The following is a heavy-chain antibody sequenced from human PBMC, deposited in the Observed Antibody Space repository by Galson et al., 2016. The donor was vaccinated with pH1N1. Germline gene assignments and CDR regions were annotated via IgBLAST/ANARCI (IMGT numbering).Heavy chain of an antibody. D-gene: IGHD6-19*01. CDR2: VWSDGNTK. J-gene: IGHJ4*02. CDR1: GFTFNDYG. CDR3: AREAHRIGWRVLDF. Sequence: ALRLSCAASGFTFNDYGMHWVRQAPGKGLEWVAVVWSDGNTKYYGGSVKGRFTISKDNSKNTLWLQMNGLAVEDTAVYYCAREAHRIGWRVLDFWGQGTLVTVSS. V-gene: IGHV3-33*01.